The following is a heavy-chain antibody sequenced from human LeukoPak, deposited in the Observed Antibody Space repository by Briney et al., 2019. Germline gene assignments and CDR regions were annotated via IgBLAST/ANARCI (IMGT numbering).Heavy chain of an antibody. V-gene: IGHV3-11*05. J-gene: IGHJ4*02. D-gene: IGHD3-10*01. CDR2: ISGGSRYT. CDR1: GFTFSDYY. Sequence: GGPLRLSCAASGFTFSDYYMIWIRQAPGKGLERVSYISGGSRYTNYAHSVKGRFTISRDNAKNSLYLQMNSLRAEDTAVYYCAREYGSGSCFDFWGQGTLVTVSS. CDR3: AREYGSGSCFDF.